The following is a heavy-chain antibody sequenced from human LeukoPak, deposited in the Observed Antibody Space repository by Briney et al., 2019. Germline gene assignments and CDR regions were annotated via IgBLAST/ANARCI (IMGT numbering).Heavy chain of an antibody. J-gene: IGHJ4*02. D-gene: IGHD2-2*01. CDR3: AREGHCSSTSCYGTNFSLDY. CDR1: GGSISSYF. V-gene: IGHV4-4*07. Sequence: SETLSLTCTDSGGSISSYFWSWIRQPAGKGLEWIGRIYTSGSTNYNPSLKSRVTMSVDTSKNQFSLKLSSVTAADTAVYYCAREGHCSSTSCYGTNFSLDYWGQGTLVTVSS. CDR2: IYTSGST.